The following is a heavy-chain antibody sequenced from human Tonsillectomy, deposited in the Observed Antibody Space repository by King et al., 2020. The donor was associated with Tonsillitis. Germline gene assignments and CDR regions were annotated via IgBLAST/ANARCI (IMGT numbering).Heavy chain of an antibody. D-gene: IGHD3-3*01. CDR3: AKDRLGTFGVVIPF. Sequence: VQLVESGGALVQRGGSLRLSCAASGFTFISSAMSWVRQAPGKGLEWVSGISAGGDSTYYADAMRGRFNISRDNSRNTLYLQMNSLRADDTAVYYCAKDRLGTFGVVIPFWGQGTLVTVSS. CDR1: GFTFISSA. J-gene: IGHJ4*02. CDR2: ISAGGDST. V-gene: IGHV3-23*04.